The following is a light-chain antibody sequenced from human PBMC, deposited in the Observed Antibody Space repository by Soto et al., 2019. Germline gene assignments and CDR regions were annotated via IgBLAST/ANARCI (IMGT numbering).Light chain of an antibody. J-gene: IGLJ2*01. CDR1: SSNIGSNF. CDR3: ASWDDSLSGVV. V-gene: IGLV1-47*01. Sequence: QSVLTQTPSASGTPGQRVTISCSGSSSNIGSNFVYWYQHLPGTAPKLLIYRNILWDSGVPDRFSASKSGTSASLAIGGLRSEDEGDYYCASWDDSLSGVVFGGGTKVTVL. CDR2: RNI.